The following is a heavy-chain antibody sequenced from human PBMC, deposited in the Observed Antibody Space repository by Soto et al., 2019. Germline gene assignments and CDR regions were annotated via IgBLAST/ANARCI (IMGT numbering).Heavy chain of an antibody. V-gene: IGHV3-48*01. Sequence: GGSLRLSCAASGFTFSSYSMNWVRQAPGKGLEWVSYISSSSSTIYYADSVKGRFTISRDNAKNSLYLQMNSLRAEDTAVYYCASGYCSGGSCYYSPLDAFDIWGQGTMVTVS. D-gene: IGHD2-15*01. CDR2: ISSSSSTI. CDR3: ASGYCSGGSCYYSPLDAFDI. CDR1: GFTFSSYS. J-gene: IGHJ3*02.